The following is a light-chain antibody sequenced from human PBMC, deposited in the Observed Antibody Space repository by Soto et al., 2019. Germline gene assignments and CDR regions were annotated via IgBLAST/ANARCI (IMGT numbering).Light chain of an antibody. CDR3: QQYSAWPLT. CDR1: QSVSSN. CDR2: GVS. Sequence: EVVMTQSPATLSVSPGERATLSCRASQSVSSNFLAWYQQKPGQAPRLLIYGVSIRATGIPARFSGSGSGTEFTLTISSLQSEDFAVYYCQQYSAWPLTFGGRTKVEI. V-gene: IGKV3-15*01. J-gene: IGKJ4*01.